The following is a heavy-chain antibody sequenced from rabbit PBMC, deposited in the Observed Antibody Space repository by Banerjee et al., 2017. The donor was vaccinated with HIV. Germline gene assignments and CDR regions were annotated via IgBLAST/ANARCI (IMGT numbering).Heavy chain of an antibody. CDR3: AREFSDVGYGYWDL. D-gene: IGHD6-1*01. CDR2: IFAGTFSST. CDR1: GIDFSRSFW. J-gene: IGHJ4*01. V-gene: IGHV1S45*01. Sequence: QEHLVESGGGLVTLGGSLKLTCKASGIDFSRSFWISWVCQTPGKGLEWIGCIFAGTFSSTYYASWAKGRFTISKTSSTTVTLQMTSLTAADTATYFCAREFSDVGYGYWDLWGPGTLVT.